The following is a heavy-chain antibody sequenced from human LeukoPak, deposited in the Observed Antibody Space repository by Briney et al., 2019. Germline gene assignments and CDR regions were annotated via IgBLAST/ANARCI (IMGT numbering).Heavy chain of an antibody. CDR2: ISSSSSYI. J-gene: IGHJ3*02. V-gene: IGHV3-21*06. D-gene: IGHD1-26*01. CDR3: AREMPGAMSAFDI. Sequence: TGGSLRLSCAASGFTFNSYTMNWVRQAPGKGLEWVSSISSSSSYIYYADSVQGRFTISSDNAKNSLFLQMNSLRAEDTALYYCAREMPGAMSAFDIWGQGTMVTISS. CDR1: GFTFNSYT.